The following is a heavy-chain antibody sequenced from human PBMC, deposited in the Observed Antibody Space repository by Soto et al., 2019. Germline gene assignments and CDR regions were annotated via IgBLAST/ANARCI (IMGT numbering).Heavy chain of an antibody. CDR2: NYYSGST. D-gene: IGHD3-10*01. CDR1: GGSISSGDYY. J-gene: IGHJ5*02. V-gene: IGHV4-30-4*01. Sequence: QVQLQESGPGLVKPSQTLSLTCTVSGGSISSGDYYWSWIRQPPGKGLEWIGYNYYSGSTYYNPSLKSRVTISVDTSKNQFSLKLSSVTAADTAVYYCARVEDTMGRGYWFDPWGQGTLVTVSS. CDR3: ARVEDTMGRGYWFDP.